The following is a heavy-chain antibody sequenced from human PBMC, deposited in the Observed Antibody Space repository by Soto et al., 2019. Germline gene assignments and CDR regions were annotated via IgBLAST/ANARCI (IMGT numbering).Heavy chain of an antibody. Sequence: QVQLVQSGAEEKKPGASVKVSCKASGYTFTNYAMHWVRQAPGHRLEWMGWINAGNGNTKYSQKFQGRVTITRATSASTAYMELRSLRSEDTAVYYCARSSGYYLIDDYWGQGTLVTVSS. CDR2: INAGNGNT. CDR1: GYTFTNYA. CDR3: ARSSGYYLIDDY. V-gene: IGHV1-3*05. D-gene: IGHD3-22*01. J-gene: IGHJ4*02.